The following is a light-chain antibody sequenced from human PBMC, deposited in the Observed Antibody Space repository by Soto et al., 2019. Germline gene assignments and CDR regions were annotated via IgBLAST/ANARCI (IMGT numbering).Light chain of an antibody. Sequence: IQMTQSPSTLSASVGDRVSITFRASQDVGNWLAWYQQKPGKAPKLLISASSSLQSGVPSRFSGSGSGTDFTLTISSLQPEDFATYSCQQTYRTPLTFGGGTKVDIK. CDR2: ASS. J-gene: IGKJ4*01. CDR1: QDVGNW. CDR3: QQTYRTPLT. V-gene: IGKV1-39*01.